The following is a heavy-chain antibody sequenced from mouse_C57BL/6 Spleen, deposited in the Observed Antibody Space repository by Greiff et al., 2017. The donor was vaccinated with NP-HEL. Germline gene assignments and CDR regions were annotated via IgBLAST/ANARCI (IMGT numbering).Heavy chain of an antibody. CDR2: IDPSDSYT. D-gene: IGHD2-5*01. Sequence: VQLQQPGAELVMPGASVKLSCKASGYTFTSYWMHWVKQRPGQGLEWIGEIDPSDSYTNYNQKFKGKSTLTVDKSSSTAYMQLSSLTSEDSAVYYCARGLYSTFAYWGQGTLVTVSA. CDR1: GYTFTSYW. V-gene: IGHV1-69*01. J-gene: IGHJ3*01. CDR3: ARGLYSTFAY.